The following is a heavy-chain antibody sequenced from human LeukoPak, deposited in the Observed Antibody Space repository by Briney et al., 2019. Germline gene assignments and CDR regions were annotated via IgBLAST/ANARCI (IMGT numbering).Heavy chain of an antibody. CDR3: AKGDTAMGSYLDY. Sequence: WGSLCLSCAASGFTFSIYAMTGVGQAPGKGLEWGSVISGSGGSTYYADSVKGRFTISRDNSKNTVYLQMNSLRAEDTAVYYCAKGDTAMGSYLDYWGEGTMVTVSS. CDR2: ISGSGGST. D-gene: IGHD5-18*01. CDR1: GFTFSIYA. V-gene: IGHV3-23*01. J-gene: IGHJ4*02.